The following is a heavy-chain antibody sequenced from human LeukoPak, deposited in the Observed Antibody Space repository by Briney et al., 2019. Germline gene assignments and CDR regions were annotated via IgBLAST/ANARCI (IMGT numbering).Heavy chain of an antibody. CDR2: IYSGGST. V-gene: IGHV3-66*01. D-gene: IGHD3-10*01. Sequence: GGSLRLSCAASGFTVSSNYMSWVRQAPGKGLEWVSVIYSGGSTYYADSVKGRFTISRDNSKNTLYLQMNSLRAEDTAVYYCATSLLLWFGELTPSWGQGTLVTVFS. CDR3: ATSLLLWFGELTPS. J-gene: IGHJ4*02. CDR1: GFTVSSNY.